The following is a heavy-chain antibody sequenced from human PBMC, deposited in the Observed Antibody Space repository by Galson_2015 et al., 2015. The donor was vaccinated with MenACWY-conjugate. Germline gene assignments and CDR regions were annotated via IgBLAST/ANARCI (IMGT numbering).Heavy chain of an antibody. CDR1: GFTFSSYW. J-gene: IGHJ6*02. Sequence: SLRLSCAASGFTFSSYWMSWVRQAPGKGLEWVANIKQDGSEKYYVDSVKGRFTISRDNAKNSLYLQMNSLRAEDTAVYYCAREYVATITYYYYGMDVWGQGTTVTVSS. CDR2: IKQDGSEK. CDR3: AREYVATITYYYYGMDV. D-gene: IGHD5-12*01. V-gene: IGHV3-7*03.